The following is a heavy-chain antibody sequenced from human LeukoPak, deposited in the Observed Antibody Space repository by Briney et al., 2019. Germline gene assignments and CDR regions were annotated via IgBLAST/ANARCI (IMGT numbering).Heavy chain of an antibody. D-gene: IGHD6-13*01. V-gene: IGHV3-48*02. Sequence: PGGSLRLSCAASGFTFSSYNMNWVRQAPGKGLEWVSYITSGGSTIYYADSVKGRFTISRDNAKNSLYLQMNSLRDEDTAVYYCALIYGSQTKIDCWGQGTLVTVSS. CDR3: ALIYGSQTKIDC. J-gene: IGHJ4*02. CDR1: GFTFSSYN. CDR2: ITSGGSTI.